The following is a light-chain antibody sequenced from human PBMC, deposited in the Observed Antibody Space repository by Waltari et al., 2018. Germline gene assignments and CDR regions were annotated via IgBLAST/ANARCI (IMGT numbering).Light chain of an antibody. CDR2: RDR. CDR3: QVWGSGTV. CDR1: NIGSTN. Sequence: SFEVSQPLSVSVALGQTARISCLANNIGSTNVHWLQQKPVQAPLLVLYRDRDRPTGIPERFSGSKSGTTATLTISGAQAGDEADYYCQVWGSGTVFGGGTKLTVL. V-gene: IGLV3-9*01. J-gene: IGLJ2*01.